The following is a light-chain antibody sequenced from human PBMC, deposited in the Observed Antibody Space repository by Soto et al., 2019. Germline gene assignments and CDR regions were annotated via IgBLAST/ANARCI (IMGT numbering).Light chain of an antibody. J-gene: IGKJ2*01. CDR1: QDISTY. CDR3: QQLRTYPYT. V-gene: IGKV1-9*01. Sequence: DLHLTQSPSFLSASVGDRVTVTCRASQDISTYLAWFQQKPGKAPQLLVYPASTLQGGVPSRFSGRGSGTEFSLTISSLQPEDFATYYCQQLRTYPYTFGQGTKLDIK. CDR2: PAS.